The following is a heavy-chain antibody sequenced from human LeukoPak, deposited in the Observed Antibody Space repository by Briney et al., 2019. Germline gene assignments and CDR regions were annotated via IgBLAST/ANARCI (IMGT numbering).Heavy chain of an antibody. J-gene: IGHJ6*04. CDR2: IYYSGST. D-gene: IGHD3-10*01. CDR3: ARGGGSMVRGVIPRYGMDV. CDR1: GGSISSGGYY. Sequence: KPSQTLSLTCTVSGGSISSGGYYWSWIRQHPGKGLEWIGYIYYSGSTYYNPSLKSRVTISVDTPKNQFSLKLSSVTAADTAVYYCARGGGSMVRGVIPRYGMDVWGKGTTVTVSS. V-gene: IGHV4-31*03.